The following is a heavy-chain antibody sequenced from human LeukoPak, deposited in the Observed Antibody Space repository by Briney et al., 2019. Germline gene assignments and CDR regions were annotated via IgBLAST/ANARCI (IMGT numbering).Heavy chain of an antibody. CDR1: GFTFSSYA. D-gene: IGHD4-17*01. CDR3: ARAYGDYEVAFPFDY. Sequence: PGGSLRLSCAASGFTFSSYAMHWVRQAPGKGLEWVAVISYDGSNKYYADSVKGRFTISRDNSKNTLYLQMNSLRAEDTAVYYCARAYGDYEVAFPFDYWGQGTLVTVSS. J-gene: IGHJ4*02. CDR2: ISYDGSNK. V-gene: IGHV3-30-3*01.